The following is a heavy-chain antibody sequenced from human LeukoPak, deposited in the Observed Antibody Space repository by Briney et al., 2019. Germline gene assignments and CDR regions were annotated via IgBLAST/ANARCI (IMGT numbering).Heavy chain of an antibody. V-gene: IGHV5-51*01. CDR3: ARTPVDDIAATGG. CDR1: GYSFTSYW. J-gene: IGHJ4*02. CDR2: IYPGDSDT. Sequence: GESLKISCQGSGYSFTSYWIGWVRQMPGKGLAWMGIIYPGDSDTRYSPSFQGQVTISADKSISTAYLQWSSLKASDTAMYYCARTPVDDIAATGGWGQGTLVTVSS. D-gene: IGHD6-13*01.